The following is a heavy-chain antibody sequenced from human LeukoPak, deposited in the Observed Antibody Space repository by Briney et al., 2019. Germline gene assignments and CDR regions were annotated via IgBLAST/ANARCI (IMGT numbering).Heavy chain of an antibody. D-gene: IGHD1-26*01. CDR1: GGSISTYY. Sequence: SETLSLTCTVSGGSISTYYWSWLRQPPGEGLEWIGYIYYSGSTNYNPSFKSRVTISVDTSKNQLSLKLSSVTAADTAVYYCARNGGSYSFDYWGQGTLVTVSS. V-gene: IGHV4-59*01. J-gene: IGHJ4*02. CDR3: ARNGGSYSFDY. CDR2: IYYSGST.